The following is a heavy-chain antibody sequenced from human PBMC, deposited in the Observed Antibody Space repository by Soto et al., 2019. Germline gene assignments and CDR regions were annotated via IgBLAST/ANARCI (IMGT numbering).Heavy chain of an antibody. CDR3: ARQASY. Sequence: SETLSLTCNVSGVSISDTSYSWGWIRQPPGMGLEWIGTVYFTGKTFYNPSLKSRLTISVDRSKNQISLRLTSVTAAATAVYYCARQASYWGQGTLVTVSS. J-gene: IGHJ4*02. V-gene: IGHV4-39*01. CDR2: VYFTGKT. CDR1: GVSISDTSYS.